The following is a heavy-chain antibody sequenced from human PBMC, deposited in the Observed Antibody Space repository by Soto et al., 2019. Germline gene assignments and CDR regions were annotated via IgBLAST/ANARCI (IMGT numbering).Heavy chain of an antibody. J-gene: IGHJ6*02. D-gene: IGHD6-19*01. CDR3: ARDRGESSGWYSGYYYGMDV. Sequence: GGSLRLSCAASGFTLSSYAMHWVRQAPGKGLEWVAVISYDGSNKYYADSVKGRFTISRDNSKNTLYRQMNSLRAEDTAVYYCARDRGESSGWYSGYYYGMDVWGQGTTVTVSS. V-gene: IGHV3-30-3*01. CDR1: GFTLSSYA. CDR2: ISYDGSNK.